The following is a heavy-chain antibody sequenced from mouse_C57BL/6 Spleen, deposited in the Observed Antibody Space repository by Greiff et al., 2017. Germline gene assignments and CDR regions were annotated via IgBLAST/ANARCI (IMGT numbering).Heavy chain of an antibody. CDR3: AVLITTIVDFEC. CDR2: IDPEDGET. J-gene: IGHJ2*01. CDR1: GFNIKDYY. V-gene: IGHV14-2*01. Sequence: EVQLQQSGAELVKPGASVKLSCKASGFNIKDYYMHWVKQRTEQGLEWIGRIDPEDGETKYDQKFPGKATITADTSYNTSSLQLSSLPSEDTSVDYLAVLITTIVDFECWGQGTTLKVSP. D-gene: IGHD1-1*01.